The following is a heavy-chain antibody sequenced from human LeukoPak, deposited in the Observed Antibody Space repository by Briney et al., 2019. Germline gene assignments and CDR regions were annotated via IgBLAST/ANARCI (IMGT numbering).Heavy chain of an antibody. J-gene: IGHJ5*02. Sequence: GGSLRLSCAASGFTFSSYSMNWVRQAPGKGLGWVSSISSSSSYIYYADSVKGRFTISRDNAKNSLYRQMNSLRAQDTAVYYCGRDLDPPCSGGSCYPAPTWFEGCGKGTLVTASS. D-gene: IGHD2-15*01. CDR3: GRDLDPPCSGGSCYPAPTWFEG. CDR2: ISSSSSYI. CDR1: GFTFSSYS. V-gene: IGHV3-21*01.